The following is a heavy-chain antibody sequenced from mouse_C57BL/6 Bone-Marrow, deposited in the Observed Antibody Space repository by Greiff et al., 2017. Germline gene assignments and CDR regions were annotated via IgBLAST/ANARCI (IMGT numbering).Heavy chain of an antibody. D-gene: IGHD1-1*01. CDR1: GFTFSNYW. V-gene: IGHV6-3*01. CDR3: TATVVATRYFDY. J-gene: IGHJ2*01. CDR2: IRLKSDNYAT. Sequence: EVMLVESGGGLVQPGGSMKLSCVASGFTFSNYWMNWVRQSPEKGLEWVAQIRLKSDNYATHYAESVKGRFTISRDDSKSSVYLQMNNLRAEDTGIYYCTATVVATRYFDYWGQGTTLTVSS.